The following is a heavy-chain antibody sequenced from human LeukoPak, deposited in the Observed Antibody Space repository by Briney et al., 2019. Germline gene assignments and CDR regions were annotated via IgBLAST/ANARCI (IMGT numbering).Heavy chain of an antibody. D-gene: IGHD1-14*01. Sequence: GGSLRLSCAASGSTFSSYSMNWVRQAPGKGLEWVSYISSSSSTIYYADSVKGRFTISRDNAKNSLYLQMNSLRAEDTAVYYFAKSWRGTSPHWGQGTLVTVSS. J-gene: IGHJ4*02. CDR2: ISSSSSTI. CDR1: GSTFSSYS. CDR3: AKSWRGTSPH. V-gene: IGHV3-48*04.